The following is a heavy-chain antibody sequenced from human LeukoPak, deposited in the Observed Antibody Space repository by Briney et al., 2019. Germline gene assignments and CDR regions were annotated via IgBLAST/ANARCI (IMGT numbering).Heavy chain of an antibody. CDR3: ARMNYVSSGWGAAFDD. J-gene: IGHJ4*02. CDR1: GFTFSCYD. CDR2: ISRCGTRI. D-gene: IGHD3-16*01. Sequence: PGGSLRLSCAASGFTFSCYDMNWVRQAPGKGLEWVSYISRCGTRIDYADSVRGRFTISRDNTKSSLYLQMSSLRAEDTAVYYCARMNYVSSGWGAAFDDWGQGTLVTVSS. V-gene: IGHV3-48*03.